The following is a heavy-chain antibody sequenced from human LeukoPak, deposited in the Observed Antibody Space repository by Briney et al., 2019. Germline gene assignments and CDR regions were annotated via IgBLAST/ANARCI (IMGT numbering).Heavy chain of an antibody. D-gene: IGHD6-19*01. CDR2: IYYSGST. Sequence: PSETLSLTCTVSGGSISNGDHYWSWIRQHPGKGLEWIGHIYYSGSTYYNPSLKSRGIISVETSKNQFSLKLSSVTAADTAVYYCAKARRGSSGWYEGDYWGQGTLVTVSS. CDR1: GGSISNGDHY. J-gene: IGHJ4*02. CDR3: AKARRGSSGWYEGDY. V-gene: IGHV4-31*03.